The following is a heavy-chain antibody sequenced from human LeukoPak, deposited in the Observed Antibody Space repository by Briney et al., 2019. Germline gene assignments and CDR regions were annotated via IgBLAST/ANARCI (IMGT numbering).Heavy chain of an antibody. CDR2: ISGSGGST. CDR1: GFTFSSYA. CDR3: ATDRGGYGSGSYDY. V-gene: IGHV3-23*01. Sequence: GGSLRPSCAASGFTFSSYAMSWVRQAPGKGLEWVSAISGSGGSTYYADSVKGRFTISRDNSKNTLYLQMNSLRAEDTAVYYCATDRGGYGSGSYDYWGQGTLVTVSS. J-gene: IGHJ4*02. D-gene: IGHD3-10*01.